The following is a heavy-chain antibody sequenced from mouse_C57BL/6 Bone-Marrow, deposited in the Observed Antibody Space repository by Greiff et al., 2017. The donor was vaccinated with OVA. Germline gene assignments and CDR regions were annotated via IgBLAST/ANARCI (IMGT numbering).Heavy chain of an antibody. CDR1: GYTFTDYY. D-gene: IGHD2-5*01. Sequence: VQLQQSGPVLVKPGASVKMSCKASGYTFTDYYMNWVKQRHGTSLEWIVVINPYNGGTSYNQQFTCKSTLTVDKSSSPAYIELNSLTSEDSAVYYCERDYYRNSAYWGQGTLVTVSA. J-gene: IGHJ3*01. V-gene: IGHV1-19*01. CDR2: INPYNGGT. CDR3: ERDYYRNSAY.